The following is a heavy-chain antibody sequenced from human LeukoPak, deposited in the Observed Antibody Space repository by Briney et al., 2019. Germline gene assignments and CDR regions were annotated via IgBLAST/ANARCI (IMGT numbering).Heavy chain of an antibody. CDR3: ARGGSSGSYYGWFDP. V-gene: IGHV3-30*03. J-gene: IGHJ5*02. CDR2: ISYDGSNK. Sequence: PGGSLRLSCAASGFTFSSYGMHWVRQAPGKGLEWVAVISYDGSNKYYADSVKGRFTISRDNSKNTLYLQMNSLRAEDTAVYYCARGGSSGSYYGWFDPWGQGTLVTVSS. CDR1: GFTFSSYG. D-gene: IGHD1-26*01.